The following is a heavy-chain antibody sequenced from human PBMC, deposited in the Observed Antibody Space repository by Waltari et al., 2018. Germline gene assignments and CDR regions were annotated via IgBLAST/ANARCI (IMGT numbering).Heavy chain of an antibody. CDR1: GGSFSCYY. CDR3: ARGNYCSGGSCPDY. J-gene: IGHJ4*02. Sequence: QVQLQQWGAGLLKPSETLSLTCAVYGGSFSCYYWSWLRQPPGKGLEWIGEINHSGRINYNPSLKSRVTISIDTSKNQFSLRLTSVTAADTAVYYCARGNYCSGGSCPDYWGQGTLVTVSS. V-gene: IGHV4-34*01. CDR2: INHSGRI. D-gene: IGHD2-15*01.